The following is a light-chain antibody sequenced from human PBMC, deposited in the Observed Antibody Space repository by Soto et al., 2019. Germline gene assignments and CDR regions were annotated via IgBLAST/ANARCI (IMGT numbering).Light chain of an antibody. CDR3: AAWDGSLNGWV. V-gene: IGLV1-44*01. J-gene: IGLJ3*02. CDR2: SND. Sequence: QSALTQAPSASGTPGQRVTISCSGSSSSIGSNTVSWYQQVPGTAPKLLIYSNDQRPSGVPDRFSGSKSGTSASLAIGGLQSEDEADYYCAAWDGSLNGWVFGGGTQLTVL. CDR1: SSSIGSNT.